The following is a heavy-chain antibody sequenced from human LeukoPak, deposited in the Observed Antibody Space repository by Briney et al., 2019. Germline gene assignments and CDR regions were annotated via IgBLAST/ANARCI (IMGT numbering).Heavy chain of an antibody. Sequence: PGRSLRLSCAASGFTFDDYAMPWVRQAPGKGLEWVSAISGSGGSTYYADSVKGRFTISRDNSKNTLYLQMNSLRAEDTAVYYCAANVILTGYKYFDYWGQGTLVTVSS. CDR3: AANVILTGYKYFDY. V-gene: IGHV3-23*01. D-gene: IGHD3-9*01. CDR2: ISGSGGST. J-gene: IGHJ4*02. CDR1: GFTFDDYA.